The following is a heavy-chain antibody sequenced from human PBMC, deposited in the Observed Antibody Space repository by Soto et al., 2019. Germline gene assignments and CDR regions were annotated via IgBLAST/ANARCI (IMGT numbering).Heavy chain of an antibody. V-gene: IGHV1-3*05. Sequence: QVQLVQSGAEEKKPGASVKVSGKASGYTFTSYAMHWVRQAPGQRLEWMGWINAGNGNTKYSQKFQGRVTITRDTSASTAYMELSSLRSEDTAVYYCARAAAGTPHYYYGMDVWGQGTTVTVSS. CDR3: ARAAAGTPHYYYGMDV. J-gene: IGHJ6*02. CDR1: GYTFTSYA. CDR2: INAGNGNT. D-gene: IGHD6-13*01.